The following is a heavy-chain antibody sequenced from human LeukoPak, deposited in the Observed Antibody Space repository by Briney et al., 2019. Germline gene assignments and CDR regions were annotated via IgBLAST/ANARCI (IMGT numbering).Heavy chain of an antibody. D-gene: IGHD3-10*01. V-gene: IGHV4-59*01. CDR3: ARLNFTYGSGSPSRDYYMDV. CDR1: GGSISSYY. CDR2: IYYSGST. J-gene: IGHJ6*03. Sequence: ASETLSLTCTVSGGSISSYYWSWIRQPPGKGLEWIGYIYYSGSTNYNPSLKSRATISVDTSKNQFSLKLSSVTAADTAVYYCARLNFTYGSGSPSRDYYMDVWGKGTTVTASS.